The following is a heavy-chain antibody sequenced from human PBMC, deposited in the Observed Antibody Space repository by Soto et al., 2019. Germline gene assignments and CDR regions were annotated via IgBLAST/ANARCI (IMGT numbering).Heavy chain of an antibody. CDR3: ARGGSSDWKVALDM. D-gene: IGHD6-19*01. V-gene: IGHV4-34*01. CDR1: PGSFSHYY. CDR2: IKHSGSS. Sequence: QVQQQPWGAGLLKPSETLSLTCAVVPGSFSHYYWNWIRQSPGKGLEWIGKIKHSGSSNYNPSLRSRVSISLDMSKNQFSLSLSSVNATDTAVYYCARGGSSDWKVALDMWGQGTMVTVSS. J-gene: IGHJ3*02.